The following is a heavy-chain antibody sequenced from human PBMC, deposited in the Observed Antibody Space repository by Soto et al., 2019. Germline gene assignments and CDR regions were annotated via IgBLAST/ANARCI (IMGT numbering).Heavy chain of an antibody. V-gene: IGHV1-18*01. D-gene: IGHD7-27*01. CDR1: GYTFRSFG. J-gene: IGHJ5*02. Sequence: QVQLVQSGAEVQKPGASVKVSCKASGYTFRSFGVGWVRQAPGQGLEWMGWISGNGGVTDYAQKFQGRVTLTTDTSTSTAYMEVSSLRSDDTAVYFCTKSGDGNWFDTWGQGTLVTVSS. CDR3: TKSGDGNWFDT. CDR2: ISGNGGVT.